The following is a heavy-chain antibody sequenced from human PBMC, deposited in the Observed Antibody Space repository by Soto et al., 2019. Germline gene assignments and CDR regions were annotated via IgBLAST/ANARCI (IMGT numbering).Heavy chain of an antibody. CDR1: GFTFSSYA. Sequence: QVQLVESGGGVVQPGRSLRLSCAASGFTFSSYAMHWVRQAPGKGLGWVAVISLDGGNKYYADSVKGRFTISRDNSKNTLYLQMNSLRAEDTAVYYCARGDSGWYRRYFDYWGQGTLVTVSS. J-gene: IGHJ4*02. CDR3: ARGDSGWYRRYFDY. D-gene: IGHD6-19*01. V-gene: IGHV3-30*14. CDR2: ISLDGGNK.